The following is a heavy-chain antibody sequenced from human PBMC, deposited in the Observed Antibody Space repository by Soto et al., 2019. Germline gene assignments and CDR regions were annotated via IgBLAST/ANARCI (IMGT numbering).Heavy chain of an antibody. CDR1: GASISSYY. CDR3: ARDTRSSDRSGYFYFDY. J-gene: IGHJ4*02. D-gene: IGHD3-22*01. V-gene: IGHV4-59*01. Sequence: PSETLSLTCTVSGASISSYYWNWIRQPPGKGLEWIGYIHYSGSTDHHPSLKSRVTISVGTSRNQFSLKLSSVTAADTAVYYCARDTRSSDRSGYFYFDYWGQGAMVTVSS. CDR2: IHYSGST.